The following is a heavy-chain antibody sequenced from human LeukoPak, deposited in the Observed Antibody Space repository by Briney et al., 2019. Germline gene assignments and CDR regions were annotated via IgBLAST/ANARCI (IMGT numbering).Heavy chain of an antibody. Sequence: GGSLRLSCAVSGFSFSSYWMHWVRQVPGKGLVWVSRINSDGSSTIYADSVKGRFTISRDNAKNTLYLQMNSLRAEDTAVYYCARGRGSGSSDYWGQGTLVTVSS. CDR1: GFSFSSYW. V-gene: IGHV3-74*01. CDR2: INSDGSST. J-gene: IGHJ4*02. D-gene: IGHD3-10*01. CDR3: ARGRGSGSSDY.